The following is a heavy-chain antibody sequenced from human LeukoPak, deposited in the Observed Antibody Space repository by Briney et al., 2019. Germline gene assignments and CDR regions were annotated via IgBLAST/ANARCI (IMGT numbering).Heavy chain of an antibody. CDR3: VRGSTIFGVVIKRYYYYYYMDV. J-gene: IGHJ6*03. V-gene: IGHV1-69*13. D-gene: IGHD3-3*01. Sequence: ASVKVSCKASGGTFSSYAISWVRQAPGQGLEWMGGIIPIFGTANYAQKFQGRVTITADESTSTAYMELSSLRSEDTAVDYCVRGSTIFGVVIKRYYYYYYMDVWGKGTTVTVSS. CDR2: IIPIFGTA. CDR1: GGTFSSYA.